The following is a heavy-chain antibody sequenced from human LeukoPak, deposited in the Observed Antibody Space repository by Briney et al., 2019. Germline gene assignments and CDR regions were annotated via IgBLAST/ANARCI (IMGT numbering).Heavy chain of an antibody. CDR3: ARDSSSSPHNYFDY. Sequence: PGGSLRLSCAASGFTFSSYAMHWVRQAPGKGLEWVAVISYDGSNKYYADSVKGRFTISRDNSKNTLYLQMNSLRAEDTAVYYCARDSSSSPHNYFDYWGQGTLVTVSS. D-gene: IGHD6-6*01. V-gene: IGHV3-30-3*01. CDR2: ISYDGSNK. J-gene: IGHJ4*02. CDR1: GFTFSSYA.